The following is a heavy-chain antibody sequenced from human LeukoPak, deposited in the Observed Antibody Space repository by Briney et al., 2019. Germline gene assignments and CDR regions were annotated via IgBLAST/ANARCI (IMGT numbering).Heavy chain of an antibody. V-gene: IGHV3-23*01. CDR1: GFTFSTYA. J-gene: IGHJ6*02. Sequence: GGSPRLSCAASGFTFSTYAMSWVRQAPGKGLEWVSSISAGATTTNYADSVKGRFTISRDNSRNTLYLQMNSLRAEDTAVYYCANRPWGITGTQVPYYYGMDVWGQGTTVTVSS. D-gene: IGHD1-7*01. CDR2: ISAGATTT. CDR3: ANRPWGITGTQVPYYYGMDV.